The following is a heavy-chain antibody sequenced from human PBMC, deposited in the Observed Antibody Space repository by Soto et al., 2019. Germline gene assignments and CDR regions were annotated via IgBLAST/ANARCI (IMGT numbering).Heavy chain of an antibody. J-gene: IGHJ5*02. Sequence: VLLVESGGGLVQPGRSLRLSCAVSGFNFGNYAMHWVRQAPGKGLEWVAAINWNSDKVAYAGSVLGRFTIFRDSAKNSLQRKMNDLTTEEAALYFCAKDKGAPPYYIDPGGQGILFPVPS. D-gene: IGHD1-26*01. CDR2: INWNSDKV. CDR1: GFNFGNYA. CDR3: AKDKGAPPYYIDP. V-gene: IGHV3-9*01.